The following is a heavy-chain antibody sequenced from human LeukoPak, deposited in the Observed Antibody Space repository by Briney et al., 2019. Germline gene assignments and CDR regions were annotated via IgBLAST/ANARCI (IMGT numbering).Heavy chain of an antibody. D-gene: IGHD3-16*01. CDR3: ATDNYGTLDY. CDR2: IDPRSGGT. Sequence: ASVKVSCKASGYTFTDYYIHWVRRAPGQGLEWMGWIDPRSGGTRCTQEFQGRVTMTRDTSISTVYLDLSGMTFDDTALYYCATDNYGTLDYWGQGTLVTVSS. V-gene: IGHV1-2*02. J-gene: IGHJ4*02. CDR1: GYTFTDYY.